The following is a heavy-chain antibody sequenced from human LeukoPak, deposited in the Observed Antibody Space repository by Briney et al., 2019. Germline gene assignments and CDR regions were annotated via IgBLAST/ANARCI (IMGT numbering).Heavy chain of an antibody. CDR1: GGSFSSYY. J-gene: IGHJ4*02. D-gene: IGHD3-10*01. V-gene: IGHV4-34*01. CDR2: INHSGST. CDR3: ARGGNYYGSP. Sequence: SETLSLTCAVYGGSFSSYYWSWIRQPPGKGLEWIGEINHSGSTNYNPSLKSRVTISVDTSKNQFSLKLSSVTAADTAVCYCARGGNYYGSPWGQGTLVTVSS.